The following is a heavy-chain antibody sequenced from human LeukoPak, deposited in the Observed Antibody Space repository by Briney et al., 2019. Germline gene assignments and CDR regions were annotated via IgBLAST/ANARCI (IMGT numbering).Heavy chain of an antibody. CDR3: ARDASGYDYFDY. CDR2: INTYNYNT. CDR1: GYTFTNYG. Sequence: ASVKVSCKASGYTFTNYGISWVRQAPGQGLEWMGWINTYNYNTNYAQKLQGRVAMTTDTSSSTAYMELSRLRSDDTAVYYCARDASGYDYFDYWGQGTLVTVSS. J-gene: IGHJ4*02. V-gene: IGHV1-18*04. D-gene: IGHD5-12*01.